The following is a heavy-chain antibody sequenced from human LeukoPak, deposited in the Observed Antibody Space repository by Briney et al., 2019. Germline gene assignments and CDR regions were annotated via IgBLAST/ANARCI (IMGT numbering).Heavy chain of an antibody. Sequence: GASVKVSCKASGYAVTGYYMNWVRQAPGQGLEWMGWINPNSGGTNYAQKFQGRVTMTRDTSIRTAHMELSRLRSADTGVYYFAVPRELVGATPLDYWGQGTLVTVSS. D-gene: IGHD1-26*01. J-gene: IGHJ4*02. CDR1: GYAVTGYY. CDR2: INPNSGGT. CDR3: AVPRELVGATPLDY. V-gene: IGHV1-2*02.